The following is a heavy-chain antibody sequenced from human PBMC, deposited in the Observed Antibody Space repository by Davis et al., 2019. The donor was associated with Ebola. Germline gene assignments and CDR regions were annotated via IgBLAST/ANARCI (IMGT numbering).Heavy chain of an antibody. Sequence: KVSCKGSGYSFTNYWIGWVRQMPGKGLEWVGIIDPDDSETRYSPSSQGQVTISADKSISTAYLQWSSLKASDTAMYYCARPLDSSGWSPPFDYWGQGTLVTVSS. CDR3: ARPLDSSGWSPPFDY. V-gene: IGHV5-51*01. J-gene: IGHJ4*02. CDR2: IDPDDSET. CDR1: GYSFTNYW. D-gene: IGHD6-19*01.